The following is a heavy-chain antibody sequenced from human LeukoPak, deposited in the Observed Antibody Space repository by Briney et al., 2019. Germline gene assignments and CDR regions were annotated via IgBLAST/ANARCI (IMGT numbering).Heavy chain of an antibody. Sequence: GGSLRLSCAASGFTFSSYSMNWVWQAPGKGLEWVSHISSSSSTIYYADSVKARFTISRDNANNSLYLQMNSLSAEDTAVYYCARGLHFRVYDSSDYYPYWGQGTLVTVSS. CDR2: ISSSSSTI. V-gene: IGHV3-48*01. CDR3: ARGLHFRVYDSSDYYPY. CDR1: GFTFSSYS. J-gene: IGHJ4*02. D-gene: IGHD3-22*01.